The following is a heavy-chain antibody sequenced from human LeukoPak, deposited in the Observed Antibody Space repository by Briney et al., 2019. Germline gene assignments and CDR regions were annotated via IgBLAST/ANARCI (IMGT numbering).Heavy chain of an antibody. CDR3: ARVRSYDYAWGSYRYSPDY. D-gene: IGHD3-16*02. CDR2: ISSSSSYI. J-gene: IGHJ4*02. Sequence: PGGSLRLSCAASGFTFSSYSMNWVRQAPGKGLEWVSSISSSSSYIYYADSVKGRFTISRDNAKNSLYLQMNSLRAEDTAVYYCARVRSYDYAWGSYRYSPDYWGQGTLVTVSS. V-gene: IGHV3-21*01. CDR1: GFTFSSYS.